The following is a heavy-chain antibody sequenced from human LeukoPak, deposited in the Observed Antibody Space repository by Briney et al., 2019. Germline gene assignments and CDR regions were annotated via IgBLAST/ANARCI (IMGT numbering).Heavy chain of an antibody. CDR1: GGSISSYY. V-gene: IGHV4-59*12. CDR2: IYYSGST. J-gene: IGHJ4*02. CDR3: ARGPLGYYDSSVDY. Sequence: SETLSLTCTVSGGSISSYYWSWIRQPPGKGLEWIGYIYYSGSTNYNPSLKSRVTISVDTSKNQFSLKLSSVTAADTAVYYCARGPLGYYDSSVDYWGQGTLVTVSS. D-gene: IGHD3-22*01.